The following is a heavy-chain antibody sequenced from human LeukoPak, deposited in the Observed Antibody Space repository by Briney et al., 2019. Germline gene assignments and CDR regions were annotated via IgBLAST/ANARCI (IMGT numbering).Heavy chain of an antibody. Sequence: GASVKVSCKASRYTFTGFYMHWLRQAPGQGLEWMGWINPNSADTGYAQKSLGRVTMTRDMSISTIYMELTRLRSDDTALYYCARWDGYSSSPDYWGQGTLVTVSS. CDR1: RYTFTGFY. CDR2: INPNSADT. CDR3: ARWDGYSSSPDY. J-gene: IGHJ4*02. D-gene: IGHD6-13*01. V-gene: IGHV1-2*02.